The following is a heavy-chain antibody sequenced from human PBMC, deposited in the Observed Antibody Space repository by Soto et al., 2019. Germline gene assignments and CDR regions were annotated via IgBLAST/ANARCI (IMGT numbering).Heavy chain of an antibody. CDR3: ARVADYYYCLDV. D-gene: IGHD2-15*01. CDR1: GGTFSSYA. Sequence: QVQLVQSGAEVKKPGSSVKVSCKASGGTFSSYAISWVRQAPGQGLEWMGGIIPIFGTANYAQKFQGRVTITGDESATRAYMELTTMRSEDTAPYYSARVADYYYCLDVWGQSPTV. CDR2: IIPIFGTA. J-gene: IGHJ6*02. V-gene: IGHV1-69*01.